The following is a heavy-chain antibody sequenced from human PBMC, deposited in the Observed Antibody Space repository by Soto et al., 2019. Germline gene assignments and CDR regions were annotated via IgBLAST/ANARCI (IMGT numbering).Heavy chain of an antibody. CDR3: AKDGYSSSWYLFFFDY. D-gene: IGHD6-13*01. J-gene: IGHJ4*02. CDR1: GFTFSGYA. V-gene: IGHV3-23*01. Sequence: GGSLRLSCAASGFTFSGYAMSWVRQAPGKGLEWVSAISGSGGSTYYADSVKGRFTISRDNSKNTLYLQMNSLRAEDTAVYYCAKDGYSSSWYLFFFDYWGQGTLVTVSS. CDR2: ISGSGGST.